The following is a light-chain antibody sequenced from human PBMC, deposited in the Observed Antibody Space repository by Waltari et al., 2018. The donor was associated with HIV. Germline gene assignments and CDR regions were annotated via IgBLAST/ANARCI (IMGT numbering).Light chain of an antibody. J-gene: IGKJ3*01. V-gene: IGKV1-39*01. CDR1: QNIFKF. Sequence: DIQMTQSPSSLSASVGDSVTFPCRASQNIFKFLNWFQQKPVQAPNLRILAASTLDTGVPSRFSGGGSGTEFTLTISSLKPEDFATYYCLQTYKTPLTFGPGTKLEIK. CDR2: AAS. CDR3: LQTYKTPLT.